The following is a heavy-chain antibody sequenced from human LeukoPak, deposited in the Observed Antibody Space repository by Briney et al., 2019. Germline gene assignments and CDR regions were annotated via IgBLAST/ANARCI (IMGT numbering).Heavy chain of an antibody. CDR1: GFTFSSYS. Sequence: GGSLRLSCAASGFTFSSYSMNWVRQAPGKGLEWVAFIRYDGSNKYYADSVKGRFTISRDNSKNTLYLQMNSLRAEDTAVYYCAKVMYYYDSSGYCGDYWGQGTLVTVSS. CDR3: AKVMYYYDSSGYCGDY. V-gene: IGHV3-30*02. J-gene: IGHJ4*02. D-gene: IGHD3-22*01. CDR2: IRYDGSNK.